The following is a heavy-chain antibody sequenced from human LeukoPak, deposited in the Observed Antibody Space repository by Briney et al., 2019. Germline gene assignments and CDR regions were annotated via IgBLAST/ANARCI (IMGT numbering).Heavy chain of an antibody. CDR2: INSDGSWT. Sequence: PGGSLRLSCAASGNYWMHWVRQAPGKGLVWVSHINSDGSWTSYADSVKGRFTISKDNAKNTEYLQMNSLRAEDTAVYYCVSFYETYRGRGTLVTVSS. CDR3: VSFYETY. D-gene: IGHD2/OR15-2a*01. CDR1: GNYW. V-gene: IGHV3-74*01. J-gene: IGHJ4*02.